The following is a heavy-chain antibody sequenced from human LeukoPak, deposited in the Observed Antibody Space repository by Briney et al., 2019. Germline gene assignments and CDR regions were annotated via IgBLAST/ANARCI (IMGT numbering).Heavy chain of an antibody. CDR1: AFTFRTYG. CDR2: IRYDGSNK. V-gene: IGHV3-30*02. CDR3: AKEAGTTGYDFDY. D-gene: IGHD1-1*01. Sequence: GGSLRLSCATSAFTFRTYGMHWVRQAPDKGLEWVAFIRYDGSNKYYADSVKGRFTISRDNSKNTLYLQMNSLRAEDTAVYYCAKEAGTTGYDFDYWGQGTLVTVSS. J-gene: IGHJ4*02.